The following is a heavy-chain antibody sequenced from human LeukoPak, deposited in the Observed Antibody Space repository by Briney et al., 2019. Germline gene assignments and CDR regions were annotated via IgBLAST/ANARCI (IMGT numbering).Heavy chain of an antibody. CDR2: IYYSGST. CDR1: GGSISSSSYY. V-gene: IGHV4-39*01. CDR3: ARTQYCTNGVCRYYYDSSGSYFDY. J-gene: IGHJ4*02. D-gene: IGHD2-8*01. Sequence: SETLSLTCTVSGGSISSSSYYWGWIRQPPGKGLEWIGSIYYSGSTYYNPSLNSRVTIAVDTSMYQSSLKLSSVTAADTAVYYCARTQYCTNGVCRYYYDSSGSYFDYWGQGTLVTVSS.